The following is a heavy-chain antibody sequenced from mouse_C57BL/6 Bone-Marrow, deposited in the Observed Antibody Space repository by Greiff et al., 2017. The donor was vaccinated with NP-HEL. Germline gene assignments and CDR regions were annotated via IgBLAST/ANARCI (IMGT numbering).Heavy chain of an antibody. CDR2: IDPENGDT. J-gene: IGHJ4*01. V-gene: IGHV14-4*01. Sequence: EVQLQESGAELVRPGASVKLSCTASGFNIKDDYMHWVKQRPEQGLEWIGWIDPENGDTEYASKFQGKATITADTSSNTAYLQLSSLTSEDTAVYYCTTMVLLLRHAIEYWCQGTSVTVSS. CDR1: GFNIKDDY. CDR3: TTMVLLLRHAIEY. D-gene: IGHD2-12*01.